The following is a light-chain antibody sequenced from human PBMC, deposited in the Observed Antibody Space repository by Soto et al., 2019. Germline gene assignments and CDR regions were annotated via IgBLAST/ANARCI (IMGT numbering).Light chain of an antibody. CDR1: SSDVGSNNL. Sequence: QSALAQPASVSGSPGQSITISCTGSSSDVGSNNLVSWYQQHPCKAPKLMIYEGSKRPSVVSNRFSGSKSGSTASLTISGLQAEDEADYYCCSNAGRSIVVFGGGTKVTVL. J-gene: IGLJ2*01. CDR3: CSNAGRSIVV. CDR2: EGS. V-gene: IGLV2-23*01.